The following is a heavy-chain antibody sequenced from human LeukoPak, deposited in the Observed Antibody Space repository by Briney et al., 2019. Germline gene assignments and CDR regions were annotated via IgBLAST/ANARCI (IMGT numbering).Heavy chain of an antibody. D-gene: IGHD2-2*01. Sequence: SETLYLTCNVSGVSLNNYYWTWVQQSPGKGLEWIGYIFDIGNTNYNPSLKSRATISLDRSKNQFSLRLNSVTAADTAVYYCAKGMMPDWFDPWGQGTLVTAST. CDR2: IFDIGNT. CDR3: AKGMMPDWFDP. J-gene: IGHJ5*02. V-gene: IGHV4-59*01. CDR1: GVSLNNYY.